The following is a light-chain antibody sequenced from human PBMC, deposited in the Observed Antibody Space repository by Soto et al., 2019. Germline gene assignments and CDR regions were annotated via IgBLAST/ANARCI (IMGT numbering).Light chain of an antibody. V-gene: IGKV3-20*01. CDR2: GAS. J-gene: IGKJ2*02. CDR1: RSVTSNF. CDR3: PQYGSSPRWT. Sequence: NELTQSPGTLSLSPGERATLSCRASRSVTSNFVAWYQQKPGQAPRLLVYGASTRAIDIPERFSGSGSGTDFSLTINRLEPEDFAVYFCPQYGSSPRWTFGQGTKVEIK.